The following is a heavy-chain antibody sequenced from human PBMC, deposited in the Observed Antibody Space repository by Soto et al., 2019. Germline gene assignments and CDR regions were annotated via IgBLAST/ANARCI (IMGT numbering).Heavy chain of an antibody. J-gene: IGHJ4*02. CDR3: ARAPSWYYFDF. D-gene: IGHD6-13*01. Sequence: ASVKVSCKASGYTFTGYYMHWVRQAPGQRLEWMGWINAGNGNTKYSQKFQGRVTITRDTSASTAYMELSSLRSEDTAVFYCARAPSWYYFDFWGQGTLVTVSS. CDR1: GYTFTGYY. CDR2: INAGNGNT. V-gene: IGHV1-3*01.